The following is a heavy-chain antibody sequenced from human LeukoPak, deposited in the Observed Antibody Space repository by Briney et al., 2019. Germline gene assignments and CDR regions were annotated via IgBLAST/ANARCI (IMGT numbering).Heavy chain of an antibody. CDR3: ARPGITGTMGYGAFDI. V-gene: IGHV3-21*01. CDR1: GFTFSSYS. D-gene: IGHD1-7*01. J-gene: IGHJ3*02. CDR2: IDSSSSYI. Sequence: GGSLRLSCAASGFTFSSYSINWVRQAPGRGLEWVSSIDSSSSYIYYADSVKGRFTISRDNAKNSLFLQMNSLRVEDTAVYYCARPGITGTMGYGAFDIWGQGTRVTVSS.